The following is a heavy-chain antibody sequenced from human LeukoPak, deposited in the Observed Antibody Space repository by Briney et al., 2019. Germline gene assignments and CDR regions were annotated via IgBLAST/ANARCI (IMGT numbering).Heavy chain of an antibody. D-gene: IGHD3-3*01. CDR3: AREDDFWSGYYDY. CDR1: GGTFSSYA. V-gene: IGHV1-69*05. J-gene: IGHJ4*02. CDR2: IIPIFGTA. Sequence: SVKVSCKASGGTFSSYAISWVRQAPGQGLEWMGRIIPIFGTANYAQKFQGRVTITTDKSTSTAYMELSSLRSEDSAVYYCAREDDFWSGYYDYWGQGTLVTVSS.